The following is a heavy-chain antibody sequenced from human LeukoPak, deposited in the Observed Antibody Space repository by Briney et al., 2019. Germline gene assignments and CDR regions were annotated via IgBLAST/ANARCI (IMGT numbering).Heavy chain of an antibody. D-gene: IGHD3-22*01. CDR1: GGSISSGGYY. CDR3: ARDPGTYYYDSSGHPSHPSPHLYGMDV. V-gene: IGHV4-31*03. CDR2: IYYSGST. Sequence: PSQTLSLTCTVSGGSISSGGYYWSWIRQHPGKGLEWIGYIYYSGSTYYNPSLKSRVTISVDTSKNQFSLKLSSVTAADTAVYYCARDPGTYYYDSSGHPSHPSPHLYGMDVWGQGTTVTVSS. J-gene: IGHJ6*02.